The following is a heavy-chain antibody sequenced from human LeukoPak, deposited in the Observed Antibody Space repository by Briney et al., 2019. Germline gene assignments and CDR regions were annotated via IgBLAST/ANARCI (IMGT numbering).Heavy chain of an antibody. V-gene: IGHV3-23*01. Sequence: GGSLRLSCAASGFTFSSYAMSWGRQAPRKGLEWVSAISGSGGSTYYANSVKGRFTIPGDNSKNTLYLQMNSLRAEDTAVYYCAKDRRFYYYGSGRFDYWGQGTLVTVSS. J-gene: IGHJ4*02. CDR1: GFTFSSYA. CDR2: ISGSGGST. D-gene: IGHD3-10*01. CDR3: AKDRRFYYYGSGRFDY.